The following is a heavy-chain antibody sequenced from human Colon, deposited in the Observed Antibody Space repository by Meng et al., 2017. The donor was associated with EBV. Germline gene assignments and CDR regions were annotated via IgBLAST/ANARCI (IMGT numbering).Heavy chain of an antibody. J-gene: IGHJ4*02. Sequence: VPVQESGHERWKPSQTPALTCALSGDIASSNCAAWTWIRQSPARGLEWLGRTYYRSKWYNDNAVSVKSRITINPDTSKNQFSLQLKPGTPEDTAVDYCARVAVVISSFDYWGQGTLVTVSS. CDR1: GDIASSNCAA. D-gene: IGHD3-22*01. CDR2: TYYRSKWYN. CDR3: ARVAVVISSFDY. V-gene: IGHV6-1*01.